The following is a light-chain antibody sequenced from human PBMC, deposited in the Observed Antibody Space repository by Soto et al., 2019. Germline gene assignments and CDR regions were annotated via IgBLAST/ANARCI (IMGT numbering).Light chain of an antibody. CDR1: SSDVGGYNY. J-gene: IGLJ2*01. CDR3: SSYTSSSTLV. CDR2: DVS. Sequence: QSALTQPASVSGSPGQSITISCTGTSSDVGGYNYVSWYQQHPGKAPKLMIYDVSNRPSGVSNRFSVSKSGNTASLTISGLQAEDEADYYCSSYTSSSTLVFGGGTNLTVL. V-gene: IGLV2-14*01.